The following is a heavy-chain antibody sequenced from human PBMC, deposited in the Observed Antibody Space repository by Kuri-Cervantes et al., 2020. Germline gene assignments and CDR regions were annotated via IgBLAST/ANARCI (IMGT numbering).Heavy chain of an antibody. CDR2: ISSSGSYI. J-gene: IGHJ4*02. CDR1: GYTFSSYS. CDR3: ARGPTKIYYFDY. Sequence: GESLKISCAASGYTFSSYSMNWVRQAPGKGLEWVSSISSSGSYIYYADSVKGRFTISRDNAKNSLYLQMNSLRAEDTAVYYCARGPTKIYYFDYWGQGTLVTVSS. D-gene: IGHD2-15*01. V-gene: IGHV3-21*01.